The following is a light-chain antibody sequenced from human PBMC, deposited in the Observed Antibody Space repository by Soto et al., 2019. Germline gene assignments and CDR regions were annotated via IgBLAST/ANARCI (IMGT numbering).Light chain of an antibody. J-gene: IGKJ1*01. CDR1: QRLSSSY. Sequence: ENVLTQSPGTLSLSPGERATLSCRASQRLSSSYLAWYQQKPGQAPRLLIYGGSSRATGIPVRFSGSGSETDFTLTITRLEPEDFAVYYCQQYSSSRTFGQGTKVDIK. CDR3: QQYSSSRT. CDR2: GGS. V-gene: IGKV3-20*01.